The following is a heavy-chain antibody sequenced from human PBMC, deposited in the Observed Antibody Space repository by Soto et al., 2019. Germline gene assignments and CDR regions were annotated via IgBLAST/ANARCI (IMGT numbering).Heavy chain of an antibody. V-gene: IGHV4-39*01. J-gene: IGHJ5*02. CDR3: ARQPTDCLYFDWLGALFPP. CDR2: IYYSGST. CDR1: GGSISSSSYY. D-gene: IGHD3-9*01. Sequence: SETLSLTCTVSGGSISSSSYYWGWFCQPPGKGLEWIGSIYYSGSTYYNPSLKSRVTISVDTSKNQFSLKLSSVTAADTAVYYCARQPTDCLYFDWLGALFPPCAPGTLVTVSS.